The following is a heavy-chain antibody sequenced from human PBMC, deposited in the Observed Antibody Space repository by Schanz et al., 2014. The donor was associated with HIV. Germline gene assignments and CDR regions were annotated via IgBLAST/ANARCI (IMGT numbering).Heavy chain of an antibody. CDR3: ARALPDEWEPAAYFQH. V-gene: IGHV3-30-3*01. CDR1: GFSFRAYV. D-gene: IGHD1-26*01. Sequence: VQVVESGGGLVKPGGSLRLSCAVSGFSFRAYVMSWVRQAPGKGLEWVAVISYDGSNKYYADSVKGRFTISRDNSKNTLYLQMNSLRAEDTAVYYCARALPDEWEPAAYFQHWGQGTLVIVSS. CDR2: ISYDGSNK. J-gene: IGHJ1*01.